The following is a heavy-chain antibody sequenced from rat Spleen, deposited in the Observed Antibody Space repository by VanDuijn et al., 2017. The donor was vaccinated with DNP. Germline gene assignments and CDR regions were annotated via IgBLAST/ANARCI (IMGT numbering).Heavy chain of an antibody. V-gene: IGHV5S23*01. J-gene: IGHJ3*01. D-gene: IGHD5-1*01. CDR3: TRGANWEGNWFAY. Sequence: EVQLVESGGGLVQPGRSLKLSCAASGFPFSDYDMAWVRQAPTKGLEWVASITTSGGGTYYRDSVKGRFTVSRDNARSILYLQMNSLRSEDTATYYCTRGANWEGNWFAYWGQGTLVTVSS. CDR1: GFPFSDYD. CDR2: ITTSGGGT.